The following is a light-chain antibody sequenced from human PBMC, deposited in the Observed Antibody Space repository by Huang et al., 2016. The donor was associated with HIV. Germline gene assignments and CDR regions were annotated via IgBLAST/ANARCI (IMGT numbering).Light chain of an antibody. CDR2: GAS. Sequence: DIQITQSPSSLSASVGDRVIITCWASQNINRYLNWYQQQPGKAPKLLISGASKLQSGVPSSFSGRGSGTHFPLAISSLSPEDSATYYCQQSAVTPRTFGQGTKLEI. V-gene: IGKV1-39*01. CDR3: QQSAVTPRT. J-gene: IGKJ2*01. CDR1: QNINRY.